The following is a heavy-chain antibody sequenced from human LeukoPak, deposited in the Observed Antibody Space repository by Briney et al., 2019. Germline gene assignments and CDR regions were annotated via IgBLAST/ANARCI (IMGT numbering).Heavy chain of an antibody. CDR1: GGTFSSYA. D-gene: IGHD3-3*01. Sequence: GASVKVSCKASGGTFSSYAISWVRQAPGQGLEWMGGIIPIFGTANYAQKFRGRVTITTDESTSTAYMELSSLRSEDTAVYYCARHIGSGEWLKDDPWGQGTLVTVSS. J-gene: IGHJ5*02. CDR2: IIPIFGTA. V-gene: IGHV1-69*05. CDR3: ARHIGSGEWLKDDP.